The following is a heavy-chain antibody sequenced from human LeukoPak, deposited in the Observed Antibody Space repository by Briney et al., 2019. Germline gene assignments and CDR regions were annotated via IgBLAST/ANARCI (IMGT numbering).Heavy chain of an antibody. Sequence: PGGSLRLSCAASGFTFSSYAMHWVRQAPGKGLEYVSAISSNGGSTYYANSVKGRFTISRDNSKNTLYLQMGSLRAEDMAVYYCARDGGDNCSGGSCLDYWGQGTLVTVSS. V-gene: IGHV3-64*01. CDR1: GFTFSSYA. J-gene: IGHJ4*02. CDR3: ARDGGDNCSGGSCLDY. D-gene: IGHD2-15*01. CDR2: ISSNGGST.